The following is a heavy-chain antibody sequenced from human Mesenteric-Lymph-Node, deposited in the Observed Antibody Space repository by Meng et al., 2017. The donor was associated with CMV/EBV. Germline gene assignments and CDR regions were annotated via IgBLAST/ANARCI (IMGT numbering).Heavy chain of an antibody. Sequence: GESLKISCAASGFTFDDYGMSWVRQAPGKGLEWVSGINWNGGSTGYADSVKGRFTISRDNAKNSLYLQMNSLRAEDTALYYCARVSVVVVPAASQYYYYYGMDVWGQGTTVTVSS. CDR1: GFTFDDYG. V-gene: IGHV3-20*04. CDR3: ARVSVVVVPAASQYYYYYGMDV. D-gene: IGHD2-2*01. J-gene: IGHJ6*02. CDR2: INWNGGST.